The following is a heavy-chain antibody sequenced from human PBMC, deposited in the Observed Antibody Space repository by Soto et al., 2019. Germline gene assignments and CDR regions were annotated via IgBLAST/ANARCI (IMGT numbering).Heavy chain of an antibody. J-gene: IGHJ6*02. Sequence: QVQLVESGGGVVQPGRSLRLSCAASGFTFSSYAMHWVRQAPGKGLEWVAVISYDGSNKYYADAVQVRFTISRDNSKNTLYLQMNSLRAEDTSVYYCARDLCENGNYGYYYYGMDVWGQVTTVTVSS. CDR3: ARDLCENGNYGYYYYGMDV. V-gene: IGHV3-30-3*01. D-gene: IGHD1-7*01. CDR1: GFTFSSYA. CDR2: ISYDGSNK.